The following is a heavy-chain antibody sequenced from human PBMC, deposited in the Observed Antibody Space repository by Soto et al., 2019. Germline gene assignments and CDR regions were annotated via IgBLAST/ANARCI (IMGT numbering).Heavy chain of an antibody. CDR3: AKDGRKGRYYFDY. Sequence: GGSLRLSCAASGFTFSSYSMNWVRQAPGKGLEWVSSISSSSSYIYYADSVKGRFTISRDNAKNSLYLQMNSLRAEDTAVYYCAKDGRKGRYYFDYWGQGTLVTVSS. D-gene: IGHD1-26*01. J-gene: IGHJ4*02. CDR1: GFTFSSYS. V-gene: IGHV3-21*01. CDR2: ISSSSSYI.